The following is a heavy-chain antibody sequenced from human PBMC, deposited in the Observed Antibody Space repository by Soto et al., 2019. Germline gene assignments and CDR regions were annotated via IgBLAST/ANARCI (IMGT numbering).Heavy chain of an antibody. CDR3: AREDYDILTGSKIPDY. Sequence: EVQLVESGGGLVQPGGSLRLSCAASGFTFSSYSMNWVRQAPGKGLEWVSYISSSSSTIYYADSVKGRFTISRDNTKNSLYLQMNSLRAEDTAVYYCAREDYDILTGSKIPDYWGQGTLVTVSS. V-gene: IGHV3-48*01. J-gene: IGHJ4*02. D-gene: IGHD3-9*01. CDR2: ISSSSSTI. CDR1: GFTFSSYS.